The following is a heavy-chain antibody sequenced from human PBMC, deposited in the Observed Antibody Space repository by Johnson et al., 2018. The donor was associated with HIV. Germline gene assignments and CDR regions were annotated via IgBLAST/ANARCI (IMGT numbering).Heavy chain of an antibody. V-gene: IGHV3-23*04. CDR3: AREGDMIVVVAAFDI. D-gene: IGHD3-22*01. Sequence: VQLVESGGGLVQPGGSLRLSCAASGISFSSYAMSWVRQAPGKGLEWVSAISDSGGSTYYADSVKGRFTISRDNSKKTLYLKMNSLRAEDTAVYYCAREGDMIVVVAAFDIWGQGTMVIVSS. J-gene: IGHJ3*02. CDR1: GISFSSYA. CDR2: ISDSGGST.